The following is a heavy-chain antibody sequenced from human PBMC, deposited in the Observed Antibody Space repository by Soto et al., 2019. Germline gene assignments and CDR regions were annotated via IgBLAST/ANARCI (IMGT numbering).Heavy chain of an antibody. CDR1: GYTFTSYG. J-gene: IGHJ5*02. Sequence: ASMKVSCKASGYTFTSYGISWVRQAPGQGLEWMGWISAYNGNTNYAQKLQGRVTMTTDTSTSTAYMELRSLRSDDTAVYYCARDRRCSSTCCDTWANWFDTFGQGTLVTVSS. V-gene: IGHV1-18*04. D-gene: IGHD2-2*02. CDR3: ARDRRCSSTCCDTWANWFDT. CDR2: ISAYNGNT.